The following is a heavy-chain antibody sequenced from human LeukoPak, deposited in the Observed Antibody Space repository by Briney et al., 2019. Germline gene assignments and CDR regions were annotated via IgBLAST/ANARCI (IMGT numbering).Heavy chain of an antibody. J-gene: IGHJ6*02. CDR2: MNPNSGNT. Sequence: ASVKVSCKASGYTFTSYDINWVRQATGQGLEWMGWMNPNSGNTGYAQKFQGRVTMTRNTSISTAYMELSSLRSEDTAVYYCARDRGAVAGTGYYYYGMDVWGQGTTVTVSS. D-gene: IGHD6-19*01. V-gene: IGHV1-8*01. CDR1: GYTFTSYD. CDR3: ARDRGAVAGTGYYYYGMDV.